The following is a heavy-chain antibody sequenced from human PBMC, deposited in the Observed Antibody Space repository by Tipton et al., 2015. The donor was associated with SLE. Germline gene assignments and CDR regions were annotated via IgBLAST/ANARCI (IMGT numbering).Heavy chain of an antibody. V-gene: IGHV4-61*02. CDR3: ARRSYYDSSGYYDY. CDR2: IYSSGST. CDR1: GVSITSGTHY. J-gene: IGHJ4*02. D-gene: IGHD3-22*01. Sequence: GLVKPSQTLSLTCTVSGVSITSGTHYWSWIRQPAGKGLEWIGRIYSSGSTNYNPSLKSRVTISVDTSKNQFSLKLSSVTAADTAVYYCARRSYYDSSGYYDYWGQGTLVTVSS.